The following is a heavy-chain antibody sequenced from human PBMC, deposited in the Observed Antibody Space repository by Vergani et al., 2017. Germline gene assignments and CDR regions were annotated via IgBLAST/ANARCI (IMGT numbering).Heavy chain of an antibody. J-gene: IGHJ6*03. D-gene: IGHD7-27*01. CDR3: ARESGDPDYYYYYMDV. CDR1: GGSISSYY. Sequence: QVQLQESGPGLVKPSETLSLTCTVSGGSISSYYWSWIRQPAGKGLEWIGRIYTSGSTNYNPSLKSRVTMSVDTSKNQFSLKLSSVTAADTAVYYCARESGDPDYYYYYMDVWGQGTTVTVSS. V-gene: IGHV4-4*07. CDR2: IYTSGST.